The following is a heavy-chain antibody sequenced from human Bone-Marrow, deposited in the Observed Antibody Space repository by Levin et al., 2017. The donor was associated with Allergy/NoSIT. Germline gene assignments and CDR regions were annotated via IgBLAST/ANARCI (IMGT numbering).Heavy chain of an antibody. CDR3: ARRYCSSTSCYTFAWNY. V-gene: IGHV4-39*01. CDR1: GGSISSSSYY. Sequence: PSETLSLTCTVSGGSISSSSYYWGWIRQPPGTGLEWIGSIYYSGSTYYNPSLKSRVTISVDTSKNQFSLKLSSVTAADTAVYYCARRYCSSTSCYTFAWNYWGQGTLVTVSS. D-gene: IGHD2-2*02. J-gene: IGHJ4*02. CDR2: IYYSGST.